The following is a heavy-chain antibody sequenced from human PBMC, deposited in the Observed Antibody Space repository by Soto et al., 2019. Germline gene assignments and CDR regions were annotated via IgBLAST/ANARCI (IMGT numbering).Heavy chain of an antibody. J-gene: IGHJ4*02. CDR1: GASISSGDYY. CDR2: ISSSGRT. V-gene: IGHV4-31*02. D-gene: IGHD3-9*01. Sequence: PSETLSLTCTVSGASISSGDYYWSWIRQHPGKGLEGIGHISSSGRTLYNPSLKSRVTISADTSKNQFSLKLNSVTAADTAVYYSARGCYDPLTGYRYFDYWGRGNLVTVSS. CDR3: ARGCYDPLTGYRYFDY.